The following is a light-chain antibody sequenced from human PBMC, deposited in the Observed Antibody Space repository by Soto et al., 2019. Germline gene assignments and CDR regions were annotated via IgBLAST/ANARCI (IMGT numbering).Light chain of an antibody. CDR1: SSDVGGYNY. CDR3: SSYTTSNTRQIV. Sequence: QSALTQPASVSGSPGQSITISCTGTSSDVGGYNYVSWYQHHPGKAPKLIIYDVSNRPSGVSIRFSGSKSDNTAPLTISGLQPEDEADYHCSSYTTSNTRQIVFGTGTKVTVL. V-gene: IGLV2-14*03. CDR2: DVS. J-gene: IGLJ1*01.